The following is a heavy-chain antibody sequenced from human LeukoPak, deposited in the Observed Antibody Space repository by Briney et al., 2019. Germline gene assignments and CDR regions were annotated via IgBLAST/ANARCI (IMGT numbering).Heavy chain of an antibody. J-gene: IGHJ4*02. D-gene: IGHD1-26*01. Sequence: SETLSLTCTVSGGSISSYYWSWIRQPPGQGLGWIGYIYYSGSTNYNPSLKSRVTISVDTSKNQFSLKLSSVTAADTAVYYCARSGVVVGATSPFDYWGQGTLVTVSS. CDR1: GGSISSYY. CDR2: IYYSGST. V-gene: IGHV4-59*01. CDR3: ARSGVVVGATSPFDY.